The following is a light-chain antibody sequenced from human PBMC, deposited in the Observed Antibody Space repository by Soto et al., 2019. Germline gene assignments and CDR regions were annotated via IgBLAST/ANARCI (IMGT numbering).Light chain of an antibody. CDR2: EVS. CDR1: SSDVGSYNL. V-gene: IGLV2-14*02. CDR3: SSYTSSSTLRGV. Sequence: QSALTQPASVSGSPGQSITISCTGTSSDVGSYNLVSWYQQHPGKAPKLMIYEVSNRPSGVSNRFSGSKSGNTASLTISGLQAEDEADYYCSSYTSSSTLRGVFGGGTKLTVL. J-gene: IGLJ2*01.